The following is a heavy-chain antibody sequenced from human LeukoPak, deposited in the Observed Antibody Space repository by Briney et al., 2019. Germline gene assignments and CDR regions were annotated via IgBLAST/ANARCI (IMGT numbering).Heavy chain of an antibody. Sequence: KTGGSLRLSCAASGFTFSDYYMSWIRQAPGKGLEWVSYISSSGSTIYYADSVKGRFTISRDNAKNSLYLQMNSLRAEDTAVYYCARAIVGATSWFDPWGLGTLVTVSS. D-gene: IGHD1-26*01. CDR2: ISSSGSTI. CDR1: GFTFSDYY. J-gene: IGHJ5*02. CDR3: ARAIVGATSWFDP. V-gene: IGHV3-11*04.